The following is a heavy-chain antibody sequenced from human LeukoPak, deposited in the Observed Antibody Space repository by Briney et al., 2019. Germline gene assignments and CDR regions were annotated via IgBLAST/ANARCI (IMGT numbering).Heavy chain of an antibody. V-gene: IGHV6-1*01. Sequence: SQTLALTCAISGHSVSGNSAVAWNWLRQSPSRGLEWLGRTYYRSKWNNDYAVSVKSRITINPDTSKNQFSLPLNSVTPEDTAVYYCARGRNSGFDYWGQGTLVTVSS. CDR3: ARGRNSGFDY. CDR1: GHSVSGNSAVA. J-gene: IGHJ4*02. CDR2: TYYRSKWNN. D-gene: IGHD2/OR15-2a*01.